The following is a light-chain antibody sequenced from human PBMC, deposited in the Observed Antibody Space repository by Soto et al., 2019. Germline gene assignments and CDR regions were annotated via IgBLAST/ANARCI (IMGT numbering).Light chain of an antibody. CDR2: EVS. CDR3: MQSIQLPGT. Sequence: DIVLTQTPLSLPVTPGQPASISCKSSQSLLHSDGRAYLYWYLQKPGQPPQLLISEVSNRLSGVPDRFSGSGSGTDFTLKISRVETEDVGIYCCMQSIQLPGTFGQGTKLEMK. V-gene: IGKV2D-29*01. CDR1: QSLLHSDGRAY. J-gene: IGKJ2*01.